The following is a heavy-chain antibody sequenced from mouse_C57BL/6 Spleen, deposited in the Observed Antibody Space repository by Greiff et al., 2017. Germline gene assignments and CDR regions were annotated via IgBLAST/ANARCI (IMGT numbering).Heavy chain of an antibody. J-gene: IGHJ4*01. V-gene: IGHV14-4*01. CDR1: GFNIKDDY. CDR3: TKNYSYAMDY. CDR2: IDPENGDT. Sequence: VQLQQSGAELVRPGASVKLSCTASGFNIKDDYMHWVKQRPEQGLEWIGWIDPENGDTEYASKFQGKATITADTSSNTAYLQLSSLPSEDTAVYNSTKNYSYAMDYWGQGTSVTVSS.